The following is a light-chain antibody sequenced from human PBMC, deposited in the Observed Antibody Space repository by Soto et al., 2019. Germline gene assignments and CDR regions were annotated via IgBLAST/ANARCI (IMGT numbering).Light chain of an antibody. CDR3: SSYTSSSTQV. CDR1: SSDVGGYKY. J-gene: IGLJ1*01. Sequence: QSVLTQPASVSGSPGQSITISCTGTSSDVGGYKYVSWYQQHPGKVPKLMIYEVNNRPSGVSNRFSGSKSGNTASLTISGLQAEDEADYYCSSYTSSSTQVFGTGTKLTVL. CDR2: EVN. V-gene: IGLV2-14*01.